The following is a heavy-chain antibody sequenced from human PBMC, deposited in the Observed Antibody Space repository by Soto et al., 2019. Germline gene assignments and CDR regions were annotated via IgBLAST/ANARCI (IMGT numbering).Heavy chain of an antibody. J-gene: IGHJ1*01. V-gene: IGHV1-69*02. D-gene: IGHD3-3*01. CDR1: GGTFSSYT. Sequence: QGQLVQSGAEVKKPGSSVKVSCKASGGTFSSYTISWVRQAPGQGLEWMGRIIPILGIANYAQKFQGRVTITADKSTSTAYMELSSLRAEDTAVYYCALDYDFWSCNKDVLGVFQHWGQGPMVTVAS. CDR2: IIPILGIA. CDR3: ALDYDFWSCNKDVLGVFQH.